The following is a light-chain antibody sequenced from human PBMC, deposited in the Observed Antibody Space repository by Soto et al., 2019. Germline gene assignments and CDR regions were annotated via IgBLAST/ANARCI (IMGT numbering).Light chain of an antibody. J-gene: IGKJ1*01. CDR2: GAS. CDR1: QSVSSSY. Sequence: EIVLTQSPGTLSLSPGERATLSCRASQSVSSSYLAWYQQNRGQAPRLLIYGASSRSPGIPDRFGGSGSGTDFTLTISRLESEDFAVYYCQQYDSSRWTFGQGTKVQIK. V-gene: IGKV3-20*01. CDR3: QQYDSSRWT.